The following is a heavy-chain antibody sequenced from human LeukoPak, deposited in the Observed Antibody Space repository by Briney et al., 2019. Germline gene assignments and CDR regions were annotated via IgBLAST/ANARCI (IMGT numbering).Heavy chain of an antibody. CDR2: LYVNGSP. CDR3: ARMPVPIHDAFDI. CDR1: GDSISSAY. D-gene: IGHD2-2*01. V-gene: IGHV4-4*07. Sequence: PSETLSLTCTVSGDSISSAYWGWIRQSAGKGLEYIGRLYVNGSPNSNPSLKSRVTMSLDTSKNQFSLKMASVTAADSAIYFCARMPVPIHDAFDIWGQGTAVMVSS. J-gene: IGHJ3*02.